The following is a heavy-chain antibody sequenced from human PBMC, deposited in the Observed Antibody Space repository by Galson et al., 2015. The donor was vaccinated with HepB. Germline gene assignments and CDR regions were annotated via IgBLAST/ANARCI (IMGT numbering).Heavy chain of an antibody. D-gene: IGHD2/OR15-2a*01. V-gene: IGHV3-53*01. CDR1: GFTVSSNY. CDR2: IYSGGST. J-gene: IGHJ6*02. CDR3: ASRSGNRGPLALALYYYGMDV. Sequence: SLRLSCAASGFTVSSNYMSWVRQAPGKGLEWVSVIYSGGSTYYADSVKGRFTISRDNSKDTLYLQMNSLRAEDTAVYYCASRSGNRGPLALALYYYGMDVWGQGTTVTVSS.